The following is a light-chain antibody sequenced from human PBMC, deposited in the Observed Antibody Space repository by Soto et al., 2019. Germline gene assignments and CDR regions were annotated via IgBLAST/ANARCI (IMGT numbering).Light chain of an antibody. CDR1: HTISSW. CDR2: AAS. V-gene: IGKV1-39*01. J-gene: IGKJ1*01. CDR3: QQSYSSPPT. Sequence: DIQITHSPSTLSGSVGDRVTITCRASHTISSWLAWYQQKPGKAPKLLIFAASSLQSGVPSRFSGSRSGPDFTLTISSLQPEDFATYYCQQSYSSPPTFGQGTKVDIK.